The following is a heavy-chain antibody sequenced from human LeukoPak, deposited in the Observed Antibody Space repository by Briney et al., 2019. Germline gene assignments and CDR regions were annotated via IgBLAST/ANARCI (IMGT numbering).Heavy chain of an antibody. V-gene: IGHV1-2*02. CDR3: ARVSSRYYDSSGYLQRFDY. J-gene: IGHJ4*02. Sequence: GASVKVSCKASGYTFTGYYMHWVRQAPGQGLEWMGWINPNSGGTNYAQKFQGRVTMTRDTSIGTAYMELSRLRSDDTAVYYCARVSSRYYDSSGYLQRFDYWGQGTLVTVSS. CDR2: INPNSGGT. CDR1: GYTFTGYY. D-gene: IGHD3-22*01.